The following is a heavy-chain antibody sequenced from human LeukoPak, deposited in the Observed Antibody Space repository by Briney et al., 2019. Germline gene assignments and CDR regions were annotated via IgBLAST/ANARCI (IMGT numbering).Heavy chain of an antibody. V-gene: IGHV3-15*01. D-gene: IGHD3-9*01. CDR1: GFTFSNAW. CDR3: TTDQPVFYDGTISDCFDY. Sequence: PGGSLRLSCAASGFTFSNAWMSWVRQAPGKGLEWVGRIKSKTDGGTTDYAAPVKGRFTISRDDSKNTLYLQMNSLKTEDTAVYYCTTDQPVFYDGTISDCFDYWGQGTLVTVSS. J-gene: IGHJ4*02. CDR2: IKSKTDGGTT.